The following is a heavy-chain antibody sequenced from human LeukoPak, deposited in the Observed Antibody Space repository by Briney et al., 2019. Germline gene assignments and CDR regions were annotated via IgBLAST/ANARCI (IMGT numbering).Heavy chain of an antibody. CDR1: GGSISSYY. Sequence: SETLSLTCTVSGGSISSYYWSWIRQPPGKGLEWIGYIYYSGSTNYSPSLKSRVTISVDTSKNQFSLKLSSVTAADTAVYYCARDFPTPTYEANDYNDYWGQGTLVTVSS. CDR2: IYYSGST. J-gene: IGHJ4*02. D-gene: IGHD5-12*01. CDR3: ARDFPTPTYEANDYNDY. V-gene: IGHV4-59*12.